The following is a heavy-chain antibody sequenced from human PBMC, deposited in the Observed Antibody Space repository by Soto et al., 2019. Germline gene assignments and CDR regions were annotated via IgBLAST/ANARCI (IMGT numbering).Heavy chain of an antibody. J-gene: IGHJ5*02. CDR3: ARDWGYWRGHWDRWGDP. Sequence: EEQLVESGGGLVQPGGSLRLSCVASGFSFSTYWMSWVRQAPGKGLEWVAHIKHDGSEDRYVDSVRGRFTISRDNAKNLLYLQMNSLRVEDTAVYYCARDWGYWRGHWDRWGDPWGQGTLVTVSS. CDR2: IKHDGSED. D-gene: IGHD3-22*01. CDR1: GFSFSTYW. V-gene: IGHV3-7*01.